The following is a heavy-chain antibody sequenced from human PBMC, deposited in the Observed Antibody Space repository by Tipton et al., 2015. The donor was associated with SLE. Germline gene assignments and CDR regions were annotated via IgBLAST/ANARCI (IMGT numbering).Heavy chain of an antibody. Sequence: TLSLTCTVSGGSISSYYWSWIRQPPGKGLEWIGYIYYSGSTNYNPSLKSRVAISVDTSKNQFSLKLSSVTAADTAVYYCAGRLTRYIGYDYFDYWGQGTMVTVS. CDR3: AGRLTRYIGYDYFDY. CDR1: GGSISSYY. D-gene: IGHD5-12*01. CDR2: IYYSGST. V-gene: IGHV4-59*08. J-gene: IGHJ4*02.